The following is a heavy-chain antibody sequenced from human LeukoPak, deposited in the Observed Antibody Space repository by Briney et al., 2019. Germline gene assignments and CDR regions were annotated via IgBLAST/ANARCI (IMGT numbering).Heavy chain of an antibody. Sequence: PSETLSLTCAVYGGSFSGYYWSWIRQPPGKGLEWIGEINHSGSTNYNPSLKSRVTISVDTSKNQFPLKLSSVTAADTAVYYCASLTMIAYDWGQGTLVTVSS. V-gene: IGHV4-34*01. D-gene: IGHD3-22*01. CDR2: INHSGST. J-gene: IGHJ4*02. CDR3: ASLTMIAYD. CDR1: GGSFSGYY.